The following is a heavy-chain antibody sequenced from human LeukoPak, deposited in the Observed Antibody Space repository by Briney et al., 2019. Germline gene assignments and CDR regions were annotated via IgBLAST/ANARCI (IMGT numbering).Heavy chain of an antibody. V-gene: IGHV4-30-2*01. CDR2: IYHSGTT. CDR3: ARVARWGYYFDY. D-gene: IGHD1-26*01. J-gene: IGHJ4*02. CDR1: GGSISSGGYR. Sequence: PSETLSLTCSVSGGSISSGGYRWIWIRQPPGKGLEWIGYIYHSGTTYYNPSLKSRVTISIDRSKNQFSLKPSSVTAADTDVYYCARVARWGYYFDYWGQGTLVTVSS.